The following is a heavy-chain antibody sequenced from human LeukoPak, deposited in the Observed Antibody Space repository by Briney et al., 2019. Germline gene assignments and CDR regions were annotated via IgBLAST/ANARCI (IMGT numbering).Heavy chain of an antibody. D-gene: IGHD2-15*01. V-gene: IGHV1-8*01. CDR3: AMTGYCSGGSCYGWFDP. CDR1: GYTFTSYD. CDR2: MNPNSGNT. J-gene: IGHJ5*02. Sequence: ASVKVSCKASGYTFTSYDINWVRQATGQGLEWMGWMNPNSGNTGYAQKFQGRVTMTRNTSISTAYMELSSLRSEDTAVYYCAMTGYCSGGSCYGWFDPWGQGTLVTVSS.